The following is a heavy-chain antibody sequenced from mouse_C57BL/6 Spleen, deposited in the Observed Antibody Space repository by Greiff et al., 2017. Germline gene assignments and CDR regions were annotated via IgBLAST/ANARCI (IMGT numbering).Heavy chain of an antibody. V-gene: IGHV1-80*01. CDR1: GYAFSSYW. D-gene: IGHD1-1*01. Sequence: QVHVKQSGAELVKPGASVKISCKASGYAFSSYWMNWVKQRPGKGLEWIGQIYPGDGDTNYNGKFKGKATLTADKSSSTAYMQLSSLTSEDSEVYYCARDYGSSLGFAYWGQGTLVTVSA. CDR2: IYPGDGDT. CDR3: ARDYGSSLGFAY. J-gene: IGHJ3*01.